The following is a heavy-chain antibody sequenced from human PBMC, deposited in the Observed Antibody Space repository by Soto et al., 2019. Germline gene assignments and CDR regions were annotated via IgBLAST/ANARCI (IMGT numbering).Heavy chain of an antibody. Sequence: PSETLSLTCTVSGGSISSSTYYWGWIRQPPGKGLEWIVDINYSGSINYNPSLKSRVTISVDTSKNHFSLMLSSVTAADTAVYYCARVSPHAARIVVVVAATGWFDPWGQGTLVTVSS. D-gene: IGHD2-15*01. V-gene: IGHV4-39*07. CDR2: INYSGSI. CDR3: ARVSPHAARIVVVVAATGWFDP. CDR1: GGSISSSTYY. J-gene: IGHJ5*02.